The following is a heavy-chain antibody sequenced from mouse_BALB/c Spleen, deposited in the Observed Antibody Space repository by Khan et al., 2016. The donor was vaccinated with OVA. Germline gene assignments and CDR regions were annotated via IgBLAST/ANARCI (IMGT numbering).Heavy chain of an antibody. D-gene: IGHD1-1*01. Sequence: EVQLQESGPGLVKPSQSLSLTCTVTGYSITSDYAWNWIRQFPGNKLEWMGYISYSGSTSYNPSLKSRISITRDTSKNQFFLQLNSVTTEDTATYYCVREGANYGYYAMDYWGQGTSVTVSS. CDR1: GYSITSDYA. CDR3: VREGANYGYYAMDY. V-gene: IGHV3-2*02. J-gene: IGHJ4*01. CDR2: ISYSGST.